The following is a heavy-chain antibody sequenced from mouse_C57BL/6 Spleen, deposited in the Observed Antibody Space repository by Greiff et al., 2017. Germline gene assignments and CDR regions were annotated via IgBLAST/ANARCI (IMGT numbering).Heavy chain of an antibody. V-gene: IGHV1-55*01. Sequence: VQLQQPGAELVKPGASVKMSCKASGYTFTSYWITWVKQRPGQGLEWIGDIYPGSGSTNYNEKFKSKATLTVATSSSTASMQLSIRTSEDSAVYYFARGSPLRYEAMDYWGQGPSVTVSS. J-gene: IGHJ4*01. D-gene: IGHD2-14*01. CDR1: GYTFTSYW. CDR3: ARGSPLRYEAMDY. CDR2: IYPGSGST.